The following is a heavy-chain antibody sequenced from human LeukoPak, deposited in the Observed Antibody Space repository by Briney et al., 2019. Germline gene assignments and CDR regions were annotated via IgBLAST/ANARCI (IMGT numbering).Heavy chain of an antibody. J-gene: IGHJ4*02. V-gene: IGHV1-18*01. CDR3: ARVRMGSHYDILTGIMPPVGYFDY. CDR1: GYTFTSYG. Sequence: VASVTVSFKASGYTFTSYGISWVRQAPGQGREWMGWISAYNGNKNYSQKLQGRVTMTTDTSTSTAYMELRSLRSDDTAVYYCARVRMGSHYDILTGIMPPVGYFDYWGQGTLVTVSS. CDR2: ISAYNGNK. D-gene: IGHD3-9*01.